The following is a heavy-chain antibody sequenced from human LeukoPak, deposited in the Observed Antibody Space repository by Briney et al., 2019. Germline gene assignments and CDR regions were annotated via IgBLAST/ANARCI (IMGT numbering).Heavy chain of an antibody. CDR3: ARDDSNYFELYYMDV. V-gene: IGHV3-48*01. CDR1: GFTFSSYS. CDR2: ISSSSSTI. J-gene: IGHJ6*03. D-gene: IGHD4-11*01. Sequence: GGSLRLSCAASGFTFSSYSMNWVRQAPGKGLEWVSYISSSSSTIYYADSVKGRFTTSRDNAKNSPYLQMNSLRAEDTAVYYCARDDSNYFELYYMDVWGKGTTVTVSS.